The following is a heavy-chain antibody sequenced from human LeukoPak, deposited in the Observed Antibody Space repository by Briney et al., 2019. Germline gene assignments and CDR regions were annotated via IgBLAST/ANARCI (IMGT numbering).Heavy chain of an antibody. CDR1: GFTFSSYA. CDR3: AKELIVSTIRYCSSTSCHAGTTYFDY. J-gene: IGHJ4*02. CDR2: ISGSGGST. V-gene: IGHV3-23*01. D-gene: IGHD2-2*01. Sequence: GGSLRLSCAASGFTFSSYAMSWVRQAPGKGLEWVSAISGSGGSTYYADSVKGRFTISRDNSKNTLYLQMNSLRAEDTAVYYCAKELIVSTIRYCSSTSCHAGTTYFDYWGQGTLVTVSS.